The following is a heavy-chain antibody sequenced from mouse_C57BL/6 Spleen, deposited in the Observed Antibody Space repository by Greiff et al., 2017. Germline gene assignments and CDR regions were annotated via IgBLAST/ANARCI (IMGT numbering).Heavy chain of an antibody. Sequence: EVKLVESGGDLVKPGGSLKLSCAASGFTFSSYGMSWVRQTPDKRLGWVATISSGGSYTYYPDSVKGRFTIARDNAKNTLYLQMSSLQSEDTAMYYCARQDRYYAMDYWGQGASVTVSS. V-gene: IGHV5-6*01. J-gene: IGHJ4*01. CDR2: ISSGGSYT. CDR1: GFTFSSYG. CDR3: ARQDRYYAMDY. D-gene: IGHD2-3*01.